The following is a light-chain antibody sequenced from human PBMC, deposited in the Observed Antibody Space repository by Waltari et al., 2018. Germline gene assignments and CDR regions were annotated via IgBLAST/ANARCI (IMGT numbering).Light chain of an antibody. Sequence: DIQMTQSPSTLSASVGDTVTITCRASQSITNWLAWYQQKQGKAPKLLIYEASSLEGGVPSRFSGSGSGTEFTLTISSLQPDDFATYYCQHYNTYSWTFGQGTKVEI. CDR3: QHYNTYSWT. J-gene: IGKJ1*01. CDR2: EAS. V-gene: IGKV1-5*03. CDR1: QSITNW.